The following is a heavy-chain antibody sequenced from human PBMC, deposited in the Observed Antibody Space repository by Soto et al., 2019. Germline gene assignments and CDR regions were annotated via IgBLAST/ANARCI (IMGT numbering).Heavy chain of an antibody. CDR1: GFTFNSYG. D-gene: IGHD6-13*01. Sequence: QPGGSLRLSFASSGFTFNSYGMHWVRQAPGKGLEWVAVIWYDGSHKYYADSVKGRFTISRDNSKNTLYLQMNSLRAEDAAVYYCAREVASAGTGVAYYFDYWGQGT. J-gene: IGHJ4*02. CDR3: AREVASAGTGVAYYFDY. V-gene: IGHV3-33*01. CDR2: IWYDGSHK.